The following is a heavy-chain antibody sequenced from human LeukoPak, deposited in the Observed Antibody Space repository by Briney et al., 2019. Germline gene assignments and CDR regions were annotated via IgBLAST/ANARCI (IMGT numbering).Heavy chain of an antibody. J-gene: IGHJ4*02. V-gene: IGHV3-7*03. CDR3: AKGVYSGSYYPFDY. CDR1: GFTFSNYW. CDR2: IKEDGSEK. D-gene: IGHD1-26*01. Sequence: GGSLRLSCVASGFTFSNYWMNWVRQAPGKGLEWVADIKEDGSEKYYVDSVKGRFTISRDSAKNSLYLQMSSLRVEDTALYYCAKGVYSGSYYPFDYWGQGILVTVSS.